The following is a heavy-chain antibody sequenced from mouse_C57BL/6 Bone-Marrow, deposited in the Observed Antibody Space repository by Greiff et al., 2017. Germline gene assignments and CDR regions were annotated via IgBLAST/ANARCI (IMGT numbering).Heavy chain of an antibody. D-gene: IGHD1-1*01. CDR3: ASPRETTVVASFDY. CDR1: GYTFTSYW. CDR2: IDPNSGGT. J-gene: IGHJ2*01. Sequence: QVKLQQSGAELVKPGASVKLSCKASGYTFTSYWMHWVKQRPGRGLEWIGRIDPNSGGTKYNEKFKSKATLTVDKPSSTAYMQLSSLTSEDSAVYYCASPRETTVVASFDYWGQGTTLTVSS. V-gene: IGHV1-72*01.